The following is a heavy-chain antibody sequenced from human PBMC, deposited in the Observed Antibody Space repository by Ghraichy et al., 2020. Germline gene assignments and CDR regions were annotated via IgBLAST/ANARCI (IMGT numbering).Heavy chain of an antibody. CDR3: ARGQRCMLSQGGCYYYYGMDV. J-gene: IGHJ6*02. CDR2: INPNSGGT. CDR1: GYTFTGYY. D-gene: IGHD2-8*01. Sequence: ASVKVSCKASGYTFTGYYMHWVRQAPGQGLEWMGWINPNSGGTNYAQKFQGRVTMTRDTSISTAYMELSRLRSDDTAVYYCARGQRCMLSQGGCYYYYGMDVWGQGTTVTVSS. V-gene: IGHV1-2*02.